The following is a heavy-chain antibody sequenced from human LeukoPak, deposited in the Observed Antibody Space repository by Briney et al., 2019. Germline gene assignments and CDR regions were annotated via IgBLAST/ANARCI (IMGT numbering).Heavy chain of an antibody. J-gene: IGHJ4*02. D-gene: IGHD3-22*01. V-gene: IGHV4-39*01. CDR1: GASFSSTSYY. Sequence: PSETLSLTCTVSGASFSSTSYYWGWIRQPPGKGLEWIGSIYYSGNTYYNQSLRSRVTISVDTSKNQFSLKLTSVTAADTAVYYCARHYYGTSGYYPWYFDNWGQGILVTVSS. CDR2: IYYSGNT. CDR3: ARHYYGTSGYYPWYFDN.